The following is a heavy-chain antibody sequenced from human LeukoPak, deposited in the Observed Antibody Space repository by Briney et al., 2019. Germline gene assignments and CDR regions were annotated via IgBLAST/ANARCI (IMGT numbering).Heavy chain of an antibody. Sequence: GGSLRLSCAASGFTFSSYWMSWVRQAPGKGLEWVANIKQDGSEKYYVDSVKGRFTISRDNAKNSLYLQMNSLRAEDTAVYYCARGSARYYYDSSGYYDHWGQGTLVTVSS. CDR1: GFTFSSYW. CDR2: IKQDGSEK. D-gene: IGHD3-22*01. J-gene: IGHJ5*02. V-gene: IGHV3-7*01. CDR3: ARGSARYYYDSSGYYDH.